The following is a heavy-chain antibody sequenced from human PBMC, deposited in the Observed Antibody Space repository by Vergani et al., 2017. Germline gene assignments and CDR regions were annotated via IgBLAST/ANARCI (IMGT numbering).Heavy chain of an antibody. Sequence: QVQLVQSGAEVKKPGASVKVSCKASGYTFTSYYMHWVRQAPGQGLEWMGIINPSGGSTSYAQKFQGRVTMTRDTSTSTVYMELSSLRSEDTAVYYCARDHCSGGSCYLHYYYGMDVWGQGTTVTVSS. V-gene: IGHV1-46*01. D-gene: IGHD2-15*01. J-gene: IGHJ6*02. CDR1: GYTFTSYY. CDR3: ARDHCSGGSCYLHYYYGMDV. CDR2: INPSGGST.